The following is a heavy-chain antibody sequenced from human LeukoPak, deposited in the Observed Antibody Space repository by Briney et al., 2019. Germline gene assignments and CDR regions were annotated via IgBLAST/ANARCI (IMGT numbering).Heavy chain of an antibody. J-gene: IGHJ3*02. CDR3: ARACPRWCGGDCCHAFDI. D-gene: IGHD2-21*02. Sequence: GASVKVSCKASGYTFTSYGISWVRQAPGQGLEWMGWINPNSGGTNYAQKFQGWVTMTRDTSISTAYMELSRLRSGDTAVYYCARACPRWCGGDCCHAFDIWGQGTMVTVSS. V-gene: IGHV1-2*04. CDR1: GYTFTSYG. CDR2: INPNSGGT.